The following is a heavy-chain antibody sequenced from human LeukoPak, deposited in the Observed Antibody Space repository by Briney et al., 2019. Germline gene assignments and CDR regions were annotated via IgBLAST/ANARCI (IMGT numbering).Heavy chain of an antibody. J-gene: IGHJ6*03. Sequence: ASVKVSCKASGGTFSSYVINWVRQAPGQGLEWMGGIIPIFGTANYAQKFQGRVTITADKSTSTAYMELSSLRSEDTAVYYCARVCDYVWGSYRTYYYYYMDVWGKGTTVTVSS. V-gene: IGHV1-69*06. CDR3: ARVCDYVWGSYRTYYYYYMDV. CDR2: IIPIFGTA. D-gene: IGHD3-16*02. CDR1: GGTFSSYV.